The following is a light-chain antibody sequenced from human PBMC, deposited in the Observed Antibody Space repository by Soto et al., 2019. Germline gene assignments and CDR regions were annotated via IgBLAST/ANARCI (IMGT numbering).Light chain of an antibody. V-gene: IGKV1-5*03. CDR1: QSISNW. Sequence: DIQMTQSPSTLSASVGDRVTITCRASQSISNWLAWYQQKPGKAPKPLLYKASTLQSGVPSRFGGSGSGTEFSLTISSLQTDDFETYYCQEYNSYKYTFGQGTKV. CDR3: QEYNSYKYT. J-gene: IGKJ2*01. CDR2: KAS.